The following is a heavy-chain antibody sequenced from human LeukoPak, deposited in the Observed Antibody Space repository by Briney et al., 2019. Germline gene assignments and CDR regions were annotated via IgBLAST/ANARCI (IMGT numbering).Heavy chain of an antibody. CDR2: ISYDGSNK. J-gene: IGHJ3*02. Sequence: PGGSLRLSCAASGFTFSSYGMHWVRQAPGKGLEWVAVISYDGSNKYYADSVRGRFTISRDSSKNTLYLQMNSLRTEDTAVYYCAKPQPDKVVSPAVVGAHAFDIWGQGTMVTVSS. V-gene: IGHV3-30*18. D-gene: IGHD2-2*01. CDR3: AKPQPDKVVSPAVVGAHAFDI. CDR1: GFTFSSYG.